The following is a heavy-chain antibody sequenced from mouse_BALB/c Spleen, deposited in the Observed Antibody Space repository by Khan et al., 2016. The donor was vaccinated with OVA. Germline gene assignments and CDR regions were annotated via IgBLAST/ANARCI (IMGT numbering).Heavy chain of an antibody. V-gene: IGHV14-3*02. CDR2: IDPATGNI. Sequence: VQLKQSGAELVKPGASVKLSCTASGFNIKDTYMHWVKQRPEQGLEWIGRIDPATGNIKYDPKFQGKATITADTSSNTAYLHLSSLTSEDTADDYCAKTEIHYYGSYAMDYWGQGTSVTVSS. D-gene: IGHD1-2*01. CDR3: AKTEIHYYGSYAMDY. J-gene: IGHJ4*01. CDR1: GFNIKDTY.